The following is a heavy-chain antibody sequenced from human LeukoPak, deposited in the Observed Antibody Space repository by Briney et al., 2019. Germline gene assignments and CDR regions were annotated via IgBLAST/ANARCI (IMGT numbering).Heavy chain of an antibody. CDR2: IYYSGRT. CDR3: ARDYSGDYDSSGYLYYLDY. J-gene: IGHJ4*02. Sequence: SETLSLTCIVSGVSLSSDYYYWRWLRQPPGKGLDWVGNIYYSGRTNYNPSLKSRVTISVDTSKNQFSLKLSSVTAADTAVYYCARDYSGDYDSSGYLYYLDYWGQGFLVTVSS. D-gene: IGHD3-22*01. CDR1: GVSLSSDYYY. V-gene: IGHV4-61*01.